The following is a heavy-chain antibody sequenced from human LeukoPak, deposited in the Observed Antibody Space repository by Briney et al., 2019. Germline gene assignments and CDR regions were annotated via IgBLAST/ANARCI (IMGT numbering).Heavy chain of an antibody. D-gene: IGHD4-23*01. J-gene: IGHJ4*02. V-gene: IGHV3-74*01. CDR1: GLTFSSYW. Sequence: GGSLRLPCAASGLTFSSYWMHWVRQAPGKGLVWVSRIDRDGSRINYADSVKGRFTISRDNGKNTLFLQMNSLRAEDAAVYYCVRGNDYGGPHYWGQGTLVTVSS. CDR3: VRGNDYGGPHY. CDR2: IDRDGSRI.